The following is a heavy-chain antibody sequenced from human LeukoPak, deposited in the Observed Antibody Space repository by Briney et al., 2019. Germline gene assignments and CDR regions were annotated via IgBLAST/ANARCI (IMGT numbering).Heavy chain of an antibody. CDR2: IIPIFGTA. V-gene: IGHV1-69*13. CDR1: GYTFTGYY. J-gene: IGHJ3*02. Sequence: GASVKVSCKASGYTFTGYYMHWVRQAPGQGLEWMGGIIPIFGTANYAQKFQGRVTITADESTSTAYMELSSLRSEDTAVYYCARLTCGGDCYYDAFDIWGQGTMVTVSS. CDR3: ARLTCGGDCYYDAFDI. D-gene: IGHD2-21*02.